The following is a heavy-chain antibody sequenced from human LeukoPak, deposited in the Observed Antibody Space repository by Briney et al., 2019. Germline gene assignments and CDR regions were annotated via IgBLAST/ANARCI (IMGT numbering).Heavy chain of an antibody. CDR1: GFTFSSYG. CDR3: AYSNNLNY. J-gene: IGHJ4*02. D-gene: IGHD1-20*01. CDR2: IKYDGSEK. Sequence: PGRSLRLSCAASGFTFSSYGMHWVRQAPGQGLEWVAHIKYDGSEKYYADSVKGRFTISREDAKNSLSLQMDNVRAEDTAVYDCAYSNNLNYWGQGTLVTVSS. V-gene: IGHV3-7*01.